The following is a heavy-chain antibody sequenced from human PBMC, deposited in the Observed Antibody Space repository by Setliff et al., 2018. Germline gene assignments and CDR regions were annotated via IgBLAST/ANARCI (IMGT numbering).Heavy chain of an antibody. CDR3: SRLVRFCTRTSCQRLSGDDY. CDR1: GYTLSNSI. J-gene: IGHJ4*02. D-gene: IGHD2-2*01. Sequence: GASVKVSCKASGYTLSNSILSWVRQAPGQGLEWMGWISAYNGKTYFAQKFQDRITLTTDTSTNTGYLELRGLRSDDTAVYFCSRLVRFCTRTSCQRLSGDDYWGQGTLVTVSS. CDR2: ISAYNGKT. V-gene: IGHV1-18*01.